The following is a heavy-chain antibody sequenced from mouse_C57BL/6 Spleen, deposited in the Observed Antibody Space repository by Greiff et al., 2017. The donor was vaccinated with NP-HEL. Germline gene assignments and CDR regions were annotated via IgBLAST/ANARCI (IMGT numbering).Heavy chain of an antibody. CDR3: ARPGDHTRNYFDY. J-gene: IGHJ2*01. CDR1: GFTFSDYG. V-gene: IGHV5-17*01. CDR2: ISSGSSTI. Sequence: EVKLMESGGGLVKPGGSLKLSCAASGFTFSDYGMHWVRQAPEKGLEWVAYISSGSSTIYYADTVKGRFTISRDNAKNTLFLQMTSLRSEDTAMYYCARPGDHTRNYFDYWGQGTTLTVSS. D-gene: IGHD3-3*01.